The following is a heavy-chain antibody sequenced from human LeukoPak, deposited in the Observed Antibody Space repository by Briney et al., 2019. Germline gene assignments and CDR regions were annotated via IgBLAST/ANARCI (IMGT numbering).Heavy chain of an antibody. D-gene: IGHD4-17*01. CDR2: ISYDGSNK. V-gene: IGHV3-30-3*01. CDR3: ARDLTTAGSY. J-gene: IGHJ4*02. Sequence: GRSLRLSCAASGFTFSSYAMHWVRQAPGKGLEWVAVISYDGSNKYYADSVKGRFTTSRDNSKNTLYLQMNSLRAEDTAVYYCARDLTTAGSYWGQGTLVTVSS. CDR1: GFTFSSYA.